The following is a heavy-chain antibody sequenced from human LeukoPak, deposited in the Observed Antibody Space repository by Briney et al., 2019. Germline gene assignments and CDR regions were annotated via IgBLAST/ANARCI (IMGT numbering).Heavy chain of an antibody. CDR3: ATHIRITALDY. V-gene: IGHV4-30-4*01. CDR2: IYYSGST. Sequence: PSQTLSLTCTVSGGSISSGDYYWSWIRQPPGKGLEWIGYIYYSGSTYYNPSLKSRVTISVDTSKNQFSLKLSSVTAADTAVFYCATHIRITALDYWGQGTLVTVSS. D-gene: IGHD2/OR15-2a*01. CDR1: GGSISSGDYY. J-gene: IGHJ4*02.